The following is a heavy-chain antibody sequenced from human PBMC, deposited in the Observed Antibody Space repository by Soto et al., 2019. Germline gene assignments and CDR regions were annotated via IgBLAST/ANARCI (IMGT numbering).Heavy chain of an antibody. D-gene: IGHD1-26*01. CDR1: GFTFTRSA. V-gene: IGHV1-58*01. CDR2: IVVGSGKT. Sequence: ASVKVSCKASGFTFTRSAVQWVRQARGQRLEWIGWIVVGSGKTSYAQKFQGRVTITSDMSTSAVYMELSSLRTEDTAVYYCAAVRGAVGTTYAFDIWGRGTMVTVSS. CDR3: AAVRGAVGTTYAFDI. J-gene: IGHJ3*02.